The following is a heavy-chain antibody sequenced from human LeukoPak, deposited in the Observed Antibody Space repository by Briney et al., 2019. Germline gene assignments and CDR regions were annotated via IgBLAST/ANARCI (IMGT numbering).Heavy chain of an antibody. J-gene: IGHJ4*02. CDR2: ISAYDGNT. D-gene: IGHD5-12*01. Sequence: AAVKVSCKASGYTFTSYGIGWVRQAPGQGLEWMGWISAYDGNTDYAQNIQGRVNMTTDTSTSTAYMELRSLRSGETAVYYCARDRLDIVTTIIFDYWGEGTLVTVSS. V-gene: IGHV1-18*01. CDR3: ARDRLDIVTTIIFDY. CDR1: GYTFTSYG.